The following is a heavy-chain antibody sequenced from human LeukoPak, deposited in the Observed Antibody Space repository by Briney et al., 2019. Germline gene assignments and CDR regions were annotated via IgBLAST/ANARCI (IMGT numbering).Heavy chain of an antibody. D-gene: IGHD2-15*01. CDR1: EFLVSDNY. Sequence: PGGSLRLSCAASEFLVSDNYMHWLRQAPGKGLEWVSVLYTGGSTYYADSGKGRFTISRDNSKNTLYLQMNSLRVEDTAVYYCAREVVVAATDWFDPWGQGTLVTVSS. J-gene: IGHJ5*02. V-gene: IGHV3-53*01. CDR2: LYTGGST. CDR3: AREVVVAATDWFDP.